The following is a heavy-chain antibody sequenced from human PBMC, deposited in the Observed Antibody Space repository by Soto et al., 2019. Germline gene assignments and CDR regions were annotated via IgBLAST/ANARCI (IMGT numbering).Heavy chain of an antibody. CDR2: ISAYNGNT. J-gene: IGHJ4*01. CDR3: ARGADYYDSNGNYL. D-gene: IGHD3-22*01. CDR1: GYTFTSYG. V-gene: IGHV1-18*01. Sequence: ASVKVSCKASGYTFTSYGISWVRQAPGQGLEWMGWISAYNGNTNYAQKLQGRVTMTTETSTSTAYMELRSLRSDDTAVYYCARGADYYDSNGNYLWGQRTLVTVSS.